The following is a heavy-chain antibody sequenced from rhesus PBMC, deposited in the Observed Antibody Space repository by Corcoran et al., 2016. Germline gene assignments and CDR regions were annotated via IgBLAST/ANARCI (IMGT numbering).Heavy chain of an antibody. V-gene: IGHV3-54*02. J-gene: IGHJ4*01. CDR1: GFTFSSYG. Sequence: EVQLVESGGGLVQPGGSLRLSCAASGFTFSSYGMHWVRQAPGKGLEWVAVISYDGSKKYNADSVKDRFNISRDNSKKMLYLQMNNLKLEDTAVYYCAEGLIAAADPGGYFDYWGQGVLVTVSS. CDR2: ISYDGSKK. CDR3: AEGLIAAADPGGYFDY. D-gene: IGHD6S26*01.